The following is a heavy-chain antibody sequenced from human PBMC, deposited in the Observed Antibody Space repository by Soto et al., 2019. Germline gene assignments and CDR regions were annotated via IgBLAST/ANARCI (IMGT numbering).Heavy chain of an antibody. V-gene: IGHV4-61*01. D-gene: IGHD2-8*02. Sequence: ASETLSLTCTVSGASLSSGSYYWSWIRQPPGKGLEWIGYSYYTGTTKYNPSLESRVTISADTSKNQFSLNLTSVTAADTAVYYCARISYWVKDYWGQGALVTVSS. CDR3: ARISYWVKDY. CDR1: GASLSSGSYY. J-gene: IGHJ4*02. CDR2: SYYTGTT.